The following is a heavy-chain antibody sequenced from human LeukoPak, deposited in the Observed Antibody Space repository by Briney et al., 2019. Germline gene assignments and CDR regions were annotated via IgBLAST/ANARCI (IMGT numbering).Heavy chain of an antibody. Sequence: SETLSLTCAVSGFSISSGYYWGWIRQPPGKGLEWIGNFYHGGSTYYNPSFKRRVTISADTSKNQLSLKLNSVTAADTAVYYCARVWGYSYGYGDYWGQGTLVTVSS. J-gene: IGHJ4*02. V-gene: IGHV4-38-2*01. CDR2: FYHGGST. CDR3: ARVWGYSYGYGDY. CDR1: GFSISSGYY. D-gene: IGHD5-18*01.